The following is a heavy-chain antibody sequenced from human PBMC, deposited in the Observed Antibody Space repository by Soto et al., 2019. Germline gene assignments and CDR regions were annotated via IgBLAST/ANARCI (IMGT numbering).Heavy chain of an antibody. V-gene: IGHV4-34*01. CDR1: GGSLSGYY. D-gene: IGHD2-21*01. CDR3: ARLIRSDAFDI. Sequence: SETLSLTGAGYGGSLSGYYWSWIRQPPGKGLEWIGEINHSGSTNYNPSLKSRVTISVDTSKNQFSLKLSSVTAADTAVYYCARLIRSDAFDIWGQGTMVTVSS. CDR2: INHSGST. J-gene: IGHJ3*02.